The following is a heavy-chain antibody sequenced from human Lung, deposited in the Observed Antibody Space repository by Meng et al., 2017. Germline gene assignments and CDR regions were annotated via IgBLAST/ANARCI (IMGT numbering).Heavy chain of an antibody. CDR2: IIPILGIA. Sequence: QVQLVQSGSELKKPGASVKVSCEASGYTFTSYAMNWVRQAPGQGLEWMGGIIPILGIANYAQKFQGRVTITADKSTSTAYMELSSLRSEDTAVYYCARGSYCGGDCYFLFDYWGQGTLVTVSS. J-gene: IGHJ4*02. D-gene: IGHD2-21*02. CDR3: ARGSYCGGDCYFLFDY. CDR1: GYTFTSYA. V-gene: IGHV1-69*10.